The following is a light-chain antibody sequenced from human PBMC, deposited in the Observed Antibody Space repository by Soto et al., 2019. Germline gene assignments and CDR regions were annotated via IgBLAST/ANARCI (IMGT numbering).Light chain of an antibody. CDR1: QRVSSY. J-gene: IGKJ3*01. CDR2: DPS. Sequence: EIVLTQSPATLSLSPGERATLSSRASQRVSSYLAWYQQKPGKAPSPLIYDPSNRATGIPARFSGSGSGTDFTLTISSLEPEDFAVYYCQQRSNWPPLFGPGTKVDIK. CDR3: QQRSNWPPL. V-gene: IGKV3-11*01.